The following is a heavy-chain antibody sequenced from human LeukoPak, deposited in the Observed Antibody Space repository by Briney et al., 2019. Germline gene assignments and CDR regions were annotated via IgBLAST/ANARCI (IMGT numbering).Heavy chain of an antibody. CDR2: ISYDGSNK. CDR3: AKDGSGGYRYYFDY. Sequence: GGSLRLSCAASGFTFSSYGMHWVRQAPGKGLEWVAVISYDGSNKYYADSVKGRFTISRDNSKNKLYLQMNSLRAEDTAVYYGAKDGSGGYRYYFDYWGQGTLVTSPQ. D-gene: IGHD1-26*01. CDR1: GFTFSSYG. V-gene: IGHV3-30*18. J-gene: IGHJ4*02.